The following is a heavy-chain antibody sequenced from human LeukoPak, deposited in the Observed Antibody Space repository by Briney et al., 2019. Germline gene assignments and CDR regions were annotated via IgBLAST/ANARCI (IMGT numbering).Heavy chain of an antibody. V-gene: IGHV3-64D*09. CDR2: ISDSGGST. J-gene: IGHJ3*02. CDR3: ANSGNYGFVGAFDI. Sequence: AGGSLRLSCSASGFPFSSYAMHWVRQAPGKGLEYVSAISDSGGSTYYADSVKGRFTISRDNSKNTLYLQMSSLRAEDTAMYYCANSGNYGFVGAFDIWGQGTMVTVSS. CDR1: GFPFSSYA. D-gene: IGHD3-10*01.